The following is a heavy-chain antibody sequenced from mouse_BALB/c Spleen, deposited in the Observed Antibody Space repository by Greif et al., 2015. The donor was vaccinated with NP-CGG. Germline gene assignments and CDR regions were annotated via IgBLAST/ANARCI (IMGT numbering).Heavy chain of an antibody. CDR2: LNPGSGGT. CDR1: GYAFTNYL. J-gene: IGHJ3*01. D-gene: IGHD2-4*01. Sequence: QVQLQQPGTELVRPGTSVKVSCKASGYAFTNYLIEWIKQRPGQGLEWIGVLNPGSGGTNYSEKFKGKATLTADYSSSTAYLQLSSLTSDDSAVYFCAREGDYGFAYWGQGTLVTVSA. CDR3: AREGDYGFAY. V-gene: IGHV1-54*01.